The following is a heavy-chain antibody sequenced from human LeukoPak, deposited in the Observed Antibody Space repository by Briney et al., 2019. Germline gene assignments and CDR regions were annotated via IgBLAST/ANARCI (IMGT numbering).Heavy chain of an antibody. CDR2: IKSKTDGGTT. CDR1: GFTFSNAW. V-gene: IGHV3-15*01. D-gene: IGHD4-17*01. CDR3: TTDGYYGDYVLSDNWFDP. J-gene: IGHJ5*02. Sequence: KTGGSLRLSCAASGFTFSNAWMSWVRQAPGKGLEWVGRIKSKTDGGTTDYAAPVKGRFTISRDDSKNTLYLQMNSLKTEDTAVYYCTTDGYYGDYVLSDNWFDPWGQGTLVTVSS.